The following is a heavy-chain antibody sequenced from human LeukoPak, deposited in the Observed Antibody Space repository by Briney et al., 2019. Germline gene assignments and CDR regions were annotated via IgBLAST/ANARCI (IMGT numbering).Heavy chain of an antibody. CDR1: GFTFSSYA. CDR2: ISYDGSNK. V-gene: IGHV3-30-3*01. Sequence: QAGGSLRLSCAASGFTFSSYAMHWVRQAPGKGLEWVAVISYDGSNKYYADSVKGRFTISRDNSKNTLYLQMNSLRAEDTAVYYCARVTSGWEPDAFDIWGQGTMVTVSS. CDR3: ARVTSGWEPDAFDI. J-gene: IGHJ3*02. D-gene: IGHD6-19*01.